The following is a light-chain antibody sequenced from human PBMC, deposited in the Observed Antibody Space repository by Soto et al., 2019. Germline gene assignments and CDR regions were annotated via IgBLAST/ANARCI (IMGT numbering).Light chain of an antibody. CDR2: KAS. CDR3: QKYNSALT. J-gene: IGKJ5*01. Sequence: DNQMTQSPCPLSVSXXDRVTITRRASQTISSWLAWYQQKPGKAPKLLIYKASTLKSGVPSRFSGSGSGTEFTLTISSLQPEDVATYFCQKYNSALTVGQGGRRE. V-gene: IGKV1-5*03. CDR1: QTISSW.